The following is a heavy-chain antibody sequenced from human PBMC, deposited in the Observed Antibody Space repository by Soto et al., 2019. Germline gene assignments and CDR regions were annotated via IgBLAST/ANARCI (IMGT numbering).Heavy chain of an antibody. V-gene: IGHV3-74*01. CDR2: INSDGSST. CDR3: ARGAYFDLWSMDV. CDR1: GFTISECS. D-gene: IGHD3-3*01. Sequence: GGALRLSCEASGFTISECSMNWVRQAPGKGLVWVSRINSDGSSTSYADSVKGRFTISRDNAKNTLYLQMNSLRAEDTAVYYCARGAYFDLWSMDVWGQGTTVTVSS. J-gene: IGHJ6*02.